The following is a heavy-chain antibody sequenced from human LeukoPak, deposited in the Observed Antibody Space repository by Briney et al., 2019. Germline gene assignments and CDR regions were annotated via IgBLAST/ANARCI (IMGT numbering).Heavy chain of an antibody. CDR2: IIPIFGTA. CDR3: ARGGGRFLEWFLHI. V-gene: IGHV1-69*05. Sequence: GASVKVSCKASGGTFSSYAISWVRQAPGQGLEWMGGIIPIFGTANYAQKFQGRVTITTDESTSTAYMELSSLRSEDTAVYYCARGGGRFLEWFLHIWGQGIMVTVSS. CDR1: GGTFSSYA. J-gene: IGHJ3*02. D-gene: IGHD3-3*01.